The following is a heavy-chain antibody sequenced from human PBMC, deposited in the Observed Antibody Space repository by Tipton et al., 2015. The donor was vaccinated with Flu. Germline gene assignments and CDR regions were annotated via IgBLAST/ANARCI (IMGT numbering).Heavy chain of an antibody. D-gene: IGHD5-12*01. V-gene: IGHV4-38-2*02. CDR3: ARGSGYANVYLDS. CDR1: GYSISSDYY. CDR2: IFHTGNT. Sequence: LRLSCTVSGYSISSDYYWGWIRQPPGKGLEWIGNIFHTGNTYYNPSLKSRVTISVDTSKNQFSLKVSSLTAADTAVYYCARGSGYANVYLDSWGQGTLVAVSS. J-gene: IGHJ4*02.